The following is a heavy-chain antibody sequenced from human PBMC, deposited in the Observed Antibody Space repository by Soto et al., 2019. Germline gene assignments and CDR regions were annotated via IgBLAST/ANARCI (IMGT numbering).Heavy chain of an antibody. D-gene: IGHD3-10*01. Sequence: LRLSCAASGFTVSSNYMSWVRQAPGKGLEWVSVIYSGGSTYYADSVKGRFTISRDNSKNTLYLQMNSLRAEDTAVYYCARDSDGSGSYGYYGMDVWGQGTTVTVSS. J-gene: IGHJ6*02. CDR3: ARDSDGSGSYGYYGMDV. CDR2: IYSGGST. V-gene: IGHV3-53*01. CDR1: GFTVSSNY.